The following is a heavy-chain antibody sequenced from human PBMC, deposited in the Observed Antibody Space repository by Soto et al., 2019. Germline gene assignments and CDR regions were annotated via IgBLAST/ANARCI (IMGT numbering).Heavy chain of an antibody. CDR3: ARSGGWGYDGYYMDV. V-gene: IGHV3-48*01. Sequence: GGSLRLSCAASGFTFSSYSMNWVRQAPGKGLEWVSYISSSSSTIYYADSVKGRFTISRDNAKNSLYLQMNSLRAEDTAVYYCARSGGWGYDGYYMDVWGKGTTVTVSS. J-gene: IGHJ6*03. CDR1: GFTFSSYS. D-gene: IGHD5-12*01. CDR2: ISSSSSTI.